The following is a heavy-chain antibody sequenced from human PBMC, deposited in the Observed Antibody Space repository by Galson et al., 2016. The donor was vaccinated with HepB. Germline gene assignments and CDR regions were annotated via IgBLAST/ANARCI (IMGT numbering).Heavy chain of an antibody. CDR2: ISSSRNTI. J-gene: IGHJ5*01. Sequence: SLRLSCAASGFALSSFNMHWVRQTPGKGLEWISYISSSRNTIDYADSVKGRFTISRDDAINSLYLQMNNLSVGDTAIYHCAQEVGWLRFAFGSWGQGTLVTVSS. CDR1: GFALSSFN. D-gene: IGHD5-12*01. V-gene: IGHV3-48*01. CDR3: AQEVGWLRFAFGS.